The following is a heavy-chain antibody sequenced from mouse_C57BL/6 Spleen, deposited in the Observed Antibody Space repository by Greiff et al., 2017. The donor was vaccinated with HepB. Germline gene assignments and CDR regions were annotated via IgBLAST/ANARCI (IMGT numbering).Heavy chain of an antibody. CDR3: AKIYYYGSSYETDY. V-gene: IGHV1-74*01. D-gene: IGHD1-1*01. J-gene: IGHJ2*01. CDR2: IHPSDSDT. CDR1: GYTFTSYW. Sequence: QVHVKQPGAELVKPGASVKVSCKASGYTFTSYWMHWVKQRPGQGLEWIGRIHPSDSDTNYNQKFKGKATLTVDKSSSTAYMQLSSLTSEDSAVYYCAKIYYYGSSYETDYWGQGTTLTVSS.